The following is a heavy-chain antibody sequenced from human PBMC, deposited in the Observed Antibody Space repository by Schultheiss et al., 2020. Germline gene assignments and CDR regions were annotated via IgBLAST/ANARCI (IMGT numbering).Heavy chain of an antibody. CDR3: ARSLYGDLRTPPFDY. Sequence: GESLKISCAASGFTFSSYAMHWVRQAPGKGLEYVSAISSNGGSTYYANSVKGRFTISRDNSKNTLYLQMGSLRAEDMAVYYCARSLYGDLRTPPFDYWGQGTLVTVSS. J-gene: IGHJ4*02. CDR1: GFTFSSYA. D-gene: IGHD4-17*01. CDR2: ISSNGGST. V-gene: IGHV3-64*01.